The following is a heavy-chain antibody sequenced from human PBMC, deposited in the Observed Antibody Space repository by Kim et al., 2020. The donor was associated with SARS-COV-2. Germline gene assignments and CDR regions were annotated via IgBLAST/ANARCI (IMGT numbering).Heavy chain of an antibody. J-gene: IGHJ6*03. Sequence: SETLSLTCTVSGASINNNYWTWIRQSPEKGLEWIGYIHSTRTTEYNPSLEGRVTLSIDTSRNQFSLTLRSVTAADTAMYFCGRNGVYLDVWGKGTTVTVSS. D-gene: IGHD2-8*01. V-gene: IGHV4-59*08. CDR3: GRNGVYLDV. CDR1: GASINNNY. CDR2: IHSTRTT.